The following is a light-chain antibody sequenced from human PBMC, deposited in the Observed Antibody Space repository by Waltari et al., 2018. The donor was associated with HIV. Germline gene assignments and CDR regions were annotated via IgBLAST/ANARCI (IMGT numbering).Light chain of an antibody. J-gene: IGLJ1*01. CDR3: SSHAGSNNYV. V-gene: IGLV2-8*01. Sequence: QSALTQPPSASGSPGQSVTISCSGTSRDVGGYDYVSWYHQHPGKAPKLMIYEVSKRPSGVPDRLSGSKSGNTASLTVSGLQAEDEADYYCSSHAGSNNYVFGTGTKVTVL. CDR1: SRDVGGYDY. CDR2: EVS.